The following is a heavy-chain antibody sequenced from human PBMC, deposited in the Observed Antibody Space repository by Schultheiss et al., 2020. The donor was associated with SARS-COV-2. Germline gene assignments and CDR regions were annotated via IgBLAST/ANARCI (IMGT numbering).Heavy chain of an antibody. CDR2: IDSDGSST. J-gene: IGHJ4*02. D-gene: IGHD3-10*01. CDR3: AKVSKRLLWFGELSED. CDR1: GLTLSRYW. Sequence: GGSLRLSCAASGLTLSRYWIHWVRQAPGKGLVWVARIDSDGSSTSYADSVKGRFTISRDNAEKTVHLQMNNLRAEDTAVYYCAKVSKRLLWFGELSEDWGQGTLVTVSS. V-gene: IGHV3-74*01.